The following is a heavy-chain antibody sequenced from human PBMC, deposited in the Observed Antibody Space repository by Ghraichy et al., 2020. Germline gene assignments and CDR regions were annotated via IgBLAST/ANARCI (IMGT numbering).Heavy chain of an antibody. CDR2: ISGSGGST. V-gene: IGHV3-23*01. Sequence: GESLNISCAASGFTFSSYATSWVRQAPGKGLEWVSAISGSGGSTYYADSVKGRFTISRDNSKNTLYLQMNSLRAEDTAVYYCAKVDIVVAQGKDYYYYGMDVWGQGTTVTVSS. CDR1: GFTFSSYA. J-gene: IGHJ6*02. CDR3: AKVDIVVAQGKDYYYYGMDV. D-gene: IGHD2-2*03.